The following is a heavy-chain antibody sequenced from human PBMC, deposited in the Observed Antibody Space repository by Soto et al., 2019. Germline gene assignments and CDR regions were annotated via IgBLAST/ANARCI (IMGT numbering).Heavy chain of an antibody. CDR2: IYYSGST. V-gene: IGHV4-31*03. Sequence: QVQLQESGPGLVKPSQTLSLTCTVSGGSISSGGYYWSWIRQHPGKGLEWIGYIYYSGSTYYNPSLQSRVTISVDTSKNQFSLKLSSVTAADTAVYYCARLPFDFIAAAGHGMDVWGQGTTVTVSS. J-gene: IGHJ6*02. CDR3: ARLPFDFIAAAGHGMDV. D-gene: IGHD6-13*01. CDR1: GGSISSGGYY.